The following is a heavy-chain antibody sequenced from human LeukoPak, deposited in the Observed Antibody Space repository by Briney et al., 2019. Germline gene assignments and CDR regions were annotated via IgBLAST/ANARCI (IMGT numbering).Heavy chain of an antibody. CDR3: ARESYYDSSGPFDY. CDR1: GGSISSYY. CDR2: IYYSGSA. Sequence: SETLSLTCTVSGGSISSYYWSWIRQPPGKGLEWIGYIYYSGSANYNPSLKSRVTISVDTSKNQFSLKLSSVTAADTAVYYCARESYYDSSGPFDYWGQGTLVTVSS. J-gene: IGHJ4*02. V-gene: IGHV4-59*01. D-gene: IGHD3-22*01.